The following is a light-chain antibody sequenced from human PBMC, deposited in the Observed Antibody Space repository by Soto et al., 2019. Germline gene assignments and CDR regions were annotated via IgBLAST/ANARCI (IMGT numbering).Light chain of an antibody. V-gene: IGKV1-39*01. CDR1: QSLRTF. CDR3: QQYGDWPPET. J-gene: IGKJ2*01. Sequence: DIQMTQSPSSLPASVGDRVTITCRASQSLRTFLNWYQQKPGKAPKLLIYAASNLHRGVPSRFSGSGSGTDFTLIISSLQSEDVAVYYCQQYGDWPPETFGQGTKLEI. CDR2: AAS.